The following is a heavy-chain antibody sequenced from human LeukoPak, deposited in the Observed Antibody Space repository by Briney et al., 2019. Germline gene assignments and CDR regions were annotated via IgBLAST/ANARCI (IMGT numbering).Heavy chain of an antibody. D-gene: IGHD5-18*01. CDR1: DGSISSSSYY. J-gene: IGHJ4*02. CDR2: IYYSGNT. V-gene: IGHV4-39*01. CDR3: ARQDTSMVAFDY. Sequence: SETLSLTCTVSDGSISSSSYYWGWIRQPPGKGLEWIGSIYYSGNTYYNQSLKSRVTISVDTSKNQFSLKLNSVTAADTAVYYCARQDTSMVAFDYWGQGTLVTVSS.